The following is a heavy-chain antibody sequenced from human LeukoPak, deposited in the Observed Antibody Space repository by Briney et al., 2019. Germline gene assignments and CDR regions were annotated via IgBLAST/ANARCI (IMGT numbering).Heavy chain of an antibody. J-gene: IGHJ4*02. CDR3: AREDGVVGASSAFDY. V-gene: IGHV3-21*01. Sequence: PGGSLRLSCAASGFTFSTSTMNWVRQAPGKGLEWGSSINNRGNYIYYADSVKGRFAISRDNAKNSLYLQMNSLRAEDTAVYYCAREDGVVGASSAFDYWGQGILVTVSS. CDR1: GFTFSTST. CDR2: INNRGNYI. D-gene: IGHD1-26*01.